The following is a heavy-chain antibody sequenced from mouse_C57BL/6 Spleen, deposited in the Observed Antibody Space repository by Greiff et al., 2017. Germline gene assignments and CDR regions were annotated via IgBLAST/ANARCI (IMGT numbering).Heavy chain of an antibody. Sequence: QVHVKQSGAELAKPGASVKLSCKASGYTFTSYWMHWVKQRPGQGLEWIGYINPSSGYTKYNQKFKDKATLTADKSSSTAYMQLSSLTYEDSAVYYCAPTAQATAWFAYWGQGTLVTVSA. D-gene: IGHD3-2*02. CDR3: APTAQATAWFAY. CDR1: GYTFTSYW. J-gene: IGHJ3*01. V-gene: IGHV1-7*01. CDR2: INPSSGYT.